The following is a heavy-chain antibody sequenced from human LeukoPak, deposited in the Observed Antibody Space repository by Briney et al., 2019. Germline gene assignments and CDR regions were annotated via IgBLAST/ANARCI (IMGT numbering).Heavy chain of an antibody. V-gene: IGHV1-69*06. CDR2: IIPIFGTA. D-gene: IGHD6-19*01. CDR1: GGTFSSYA. J-gene: IGHJ4*02. CDR3: IYGGAVAGRDPPPLDY. Sequence: HGASVKVSCKASGGTFSSYAISWVRQAPGQGLEWMGGIIPIFGTANYAQKFQGRVTITADKSTSTAYMELSSLRSEDTAVYYCIYGGAVAGRDPPPLDYWGQGTLVTVSS.